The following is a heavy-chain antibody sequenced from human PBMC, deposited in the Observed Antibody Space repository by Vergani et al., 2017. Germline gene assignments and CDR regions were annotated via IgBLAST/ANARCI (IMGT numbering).Heavy chain of an antibody. Sequence: EAQLVESGGDLVQPGGSLRLSCVVSGFTFSSYWMNWVRQAPGKGLEWVANIKEDGSEKYYVDSVKGRFTISRDNAKNSLYLQMNSLRAEDTALYYCVRDVRVSRTWGQGTLVAVSS. J-gene: IGHJ3*01. CDR1: GFTFSSYW. CDR2: IKEDGSEK. V-gene: IGHV3-7*01. CDR3: VRDVRVSRT.